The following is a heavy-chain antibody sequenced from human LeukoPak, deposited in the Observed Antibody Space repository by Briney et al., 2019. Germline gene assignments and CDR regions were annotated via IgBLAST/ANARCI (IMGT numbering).Heavy chain of an antibody. D-gene: IGHD3-10*01. Sequence: GGSLRLSCAASGFTVSSNYMSWVRQAPGKGLEWVSIIYSAGSTYYADSVKGRFTISRDNAKNPLYLQMNSLRAEDTAVYYCARDGSVRYYGSENAFDIWGQGTMVTVSS. CDR3: ARDGSVRYYGSENAFDI. CDR2: IYSAGST. CDR1: GFTVSSNY. V-gene: IGHV3-66*01. J-gene: IGHJ3*02.